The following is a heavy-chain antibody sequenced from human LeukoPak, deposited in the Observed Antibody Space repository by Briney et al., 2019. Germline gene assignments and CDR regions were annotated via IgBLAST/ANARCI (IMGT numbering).Heavy chain of an antibody. J-gene: IGHJ4*02. Sequence: GASVKVSCKASGGTFSNYAISWVRQAPGQGLEWMGGIIPIFGTANYAQKLRGRVTITADKSTRTAYMLLSSLRSEDTAVYYCARDNDSRGPPHFDYWGQGTLVTVSS. D-gene: IGHD3-16*01. CDR1: GGTFSNYA. CDR3: ARDNDSRGPPHFDY. CDR2: IIPIFGTA. V-gene: IGHV1-69*06.